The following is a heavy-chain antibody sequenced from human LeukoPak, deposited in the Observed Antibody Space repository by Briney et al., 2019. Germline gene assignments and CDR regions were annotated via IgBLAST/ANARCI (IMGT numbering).Heavy chain of an antibody. CDR3: ARSHYYDSSNFRPTWYYFDS. D-gene: IGHD3-22*01. CDR2: RYYSGTT. Sequence: SETLSLTCTVSGGSISSYYWSWIRQPPGKGLEWIGYRYYSGTTYYNPSLRSRVTISMDTPKNQFSLKLSSVTAADTAVYYCARSHYYDSSNFRPTWYYFDSWGQGTLVTVSS. J-gene: IGHJ4*02. CDR1: GGSISSYY. V-gene: IGHV4-59*08.